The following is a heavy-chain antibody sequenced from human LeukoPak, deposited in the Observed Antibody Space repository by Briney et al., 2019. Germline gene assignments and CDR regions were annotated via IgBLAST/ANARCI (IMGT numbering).Heavy chain of an antibody. D-gene: IGHD6-13*01. V-gene: IGHV1-2*02. CDR1: GYTFTGYY. Sequence: ASVKVSCKASGYTFTGYYMHWVRQAPGQGLEWMGWINPNSGGTNYAQKFQGRVTMTRDTSISTAYMELSRLRSDDTAVYYCARSIVTGGDWFDPWGQGTLVTVSS. J-gene: IGHJ5*02. CDR2: INPNSGGT. CDR3: ARSIVTGGDWFDP.